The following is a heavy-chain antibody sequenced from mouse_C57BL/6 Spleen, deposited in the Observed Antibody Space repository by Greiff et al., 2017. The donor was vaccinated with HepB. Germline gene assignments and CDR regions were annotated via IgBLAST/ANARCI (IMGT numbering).Heavy chain of an antibody. J-gene: IGHJ2*01. CDR3: ARKITTVVAHFDY. CDR2: IYPRSGNT. V-gene: IGHV1-81*01. CDR1: GYTFTSSG. Sequence: QVQLQQSGAELARPGASVKLSCKASGYTFTSSGISWVKQRTGQGLEWIGEIYPRSGNTYYNEKFKGKATLTADKSSSTAYMELRSLTSEDSAVYFCARKITTVVAHFDYWGQGTTLTVSS. D-gene: IGHD1-1*01.